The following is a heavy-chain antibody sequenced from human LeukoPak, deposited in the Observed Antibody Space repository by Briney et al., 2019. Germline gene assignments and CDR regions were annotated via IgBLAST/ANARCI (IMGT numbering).Heavy chain of an antibody. CDR3: AAPVVGATGYFDY. J-gene: IGHJ4*02. Sequence: SETLSLTCTVSGGSISSNNYSWGWIRQPPRKGLEWIGSIYYGGSTYYNPSLKSRVTISVDTSKNQFSLKLSSVTAADTAVYYCAAPVVGATGYFDYWGQGTLVTVSS. CDR2: IYYGGST. V-gene: IGHV4-39*07. CDR1: GGSISSNNYS. D-gene: IGHD1-26*01.